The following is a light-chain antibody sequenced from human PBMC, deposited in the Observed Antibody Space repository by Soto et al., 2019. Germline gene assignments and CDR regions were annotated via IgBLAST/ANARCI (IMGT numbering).Light chain of an antibody. Sequence: QSVLTQPPSASGTPGQRVTISCSGSSSNIGSNYVYWYQQLPGTATKLLIYRNNQRPSVVPDRFSGSKSGTSASLAISGLRSEDEADYYCAAWDDSLSGWVFGGGTKLTVL. CDR1: SSNIGSNY. CDR2: RNN. CDR3: AAWDDSLSGWV. V-gene: IGLV1-47*01. J-gene: IGLJ3*02.